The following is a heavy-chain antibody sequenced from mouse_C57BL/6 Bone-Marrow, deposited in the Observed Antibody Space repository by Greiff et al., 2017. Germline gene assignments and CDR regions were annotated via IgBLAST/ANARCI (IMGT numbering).Heavy chain of an antibody. J-gene: IGHJ3*01. Sequence: EVKLVESGGGLVKPGGSLKLSCAASGFTFSSYAMSWVRQTPEKRLEWVATISDGGSYTYYPDNVKGRFTISRDNAKNNLYLQMSHLKSEDTAMYYCARYSSSSFAYWGQGTLVTVSA. CDR1: GFTFSSYA. CDR2: ISDGGSYT. D-gene: IGHD1-1*01. V-gene: IGHV5-4*03. CDR3: ARYSSSSFAY.